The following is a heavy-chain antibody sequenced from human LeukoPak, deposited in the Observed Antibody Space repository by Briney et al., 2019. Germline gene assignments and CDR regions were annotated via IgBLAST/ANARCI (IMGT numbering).Heavy chain of an antibody. V-gene: IGHV1-8*03. Sequence: ASVKVSCKASGYTFTGHAISWVRQAPGLGLEWMGWIRPDSGDTGHAQKFRGRVVITRDNSIDTTYMELSSLTSEDTAIYYCARELSTSVPDFWGQGTLVTVSS. CDR1: GYTFTGHA. CDR2: IRPDSGDT. D-gene: IGHD5/OR15-5a*01. CDR3: ARELSTSVPDF. J-gene: IGHJ4*02.